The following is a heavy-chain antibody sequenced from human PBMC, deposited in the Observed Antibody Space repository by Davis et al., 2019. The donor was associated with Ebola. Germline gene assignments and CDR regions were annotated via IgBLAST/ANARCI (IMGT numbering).Heavy chain of an antibody. CDR1: GFTFSSYG. D-gene: IGHD3-22*01. CDR2: IWYDGSNK. V-gene: IGHV3-30*19. J-gene: IGHJ1*01. Sequence: PGGSLRLSCAASGFTFSSYGMHWVRQAPGKGLEWVAVIWYDGSNKYYADSVKGRFTISRDNSKNTLYLQMNSLRAEDTAVYYCARDLWGMTVVGRGKYFQHWGQGTLVTVSS. CDR3: ARDLWGMTVVGRGKYFQH.